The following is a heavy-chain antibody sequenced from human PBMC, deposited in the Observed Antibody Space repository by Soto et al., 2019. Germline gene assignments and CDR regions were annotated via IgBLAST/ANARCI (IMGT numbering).Heavy chain of an antibody. D-gene: IGHD5-18*01. CDR3: SRGILV. CDR1: GGSINSGGYC. V-gene: IGHV4-31*03. J-gene: IGHJ4*02. CDR2: ISYGGST. Sequence: QVQLQESGPGLVKPSQTLSLTCTVSGGSINSGGYCWSWIRQHPGKGLDWVGCISYGGSTTYNPSLKSRITISVDTSKNQFSLKLTSVTAADTAVYYCSRGILVWGQGALITVSS.